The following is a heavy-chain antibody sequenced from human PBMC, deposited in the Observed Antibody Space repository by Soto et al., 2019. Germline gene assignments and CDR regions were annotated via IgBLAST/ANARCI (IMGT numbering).Heavy chain of an antibody. J-gene: IGHJ6*03. Sequence: QVQLQESGPGLVKPSETLSLTCTVSGGSISSYYWSWIRQPPGKGLEWIGYIYYSGSTNYNPSLKSRGTISVDTSKNQFSLKLSYVTAADTAVYYCARSYRRYCSGGSCYSYYYYYMDVWGKGTTVTVSS. CDR3: ARSYRRYCSGGSCYSYYYYYMDV. D-gene: IGHD2-15*01. CDR2: IYYSGST. CDR1: GGSISSYY. V-gene: IGHV4-59*01.